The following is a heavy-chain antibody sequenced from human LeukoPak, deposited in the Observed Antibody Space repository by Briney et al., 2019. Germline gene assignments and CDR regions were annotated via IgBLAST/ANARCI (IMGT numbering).Heavy chain of an antibody. CDR2: INSNGDEI. CDR1: GFTFSTYA. J-gene: IGHJ4*02. V-gene: IGHV3-23*01. Sequence: GGSLRLSCAASGFTFSTYAMTWVRQAPGKGLEWVSGINSNGDEIYYADSVRGRFTISRDNSNDALYLQMDSLRAEDTAVYYCANWIGSSSRDYWGQGTLVTVSS. D-gene: IGHD6-6*01. CDR3: ANWIGSSSRDY.